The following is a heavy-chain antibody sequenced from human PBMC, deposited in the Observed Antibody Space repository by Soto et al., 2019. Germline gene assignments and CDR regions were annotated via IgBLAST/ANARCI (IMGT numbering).Heavy chain of an antibody. CDR1: GYTFTSYA. J-gene: IGHJ6*02. V-gene: IGHV1-3*01. D-gene: IGHD1-26*01. CDR3: ARDGDAPLGGELYCYYYGMDV. Sequence: GASVKVSCKASGYTFTSYAMHWVRQAPGQRLEWMGWINAGNGNTKYSQKFQGRVTITRDTSASTAYMELSSLRSEDTAVYYCARDGDAPLGGELYCYYYGMDVWGQGTTVTVSS. CDR2: INAGNGNT.